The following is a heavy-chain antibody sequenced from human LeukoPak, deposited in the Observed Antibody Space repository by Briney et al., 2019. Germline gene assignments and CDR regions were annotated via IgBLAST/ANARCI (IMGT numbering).Heavy chain of an antibody. V-gene: IGHV7-4-1*02. CDR2: IDTNTGNP. CDR1: GYTFTSSA. Sequence: ASVKVSCKASGYTFTSSAMNWVRQAAGQGLEWMGWIDTNTGNPTYVPGFTGRFVFSLDTSVSTAYLQISSLKADDPAVYYCARSEWDYWGQGTLVTVSS. CDR3: ARSEWDY. D-gene: IGHD2-8*01. J-gene: IGHJ4*02.